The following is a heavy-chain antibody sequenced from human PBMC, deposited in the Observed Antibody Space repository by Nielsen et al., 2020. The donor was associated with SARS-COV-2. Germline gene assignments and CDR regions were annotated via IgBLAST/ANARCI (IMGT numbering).Heavy chain of an antibody. V-gene: IGHV1-18*04. CDR3: ARNGVRGVPNAFDI. CDR1: GYTFTGYY. D-gene: IGHD3-10*01. CDR2: ISAYNGNT. J-gene: IGHJ3*02. Sequence: ASVKVSCKASGYTFTGYYMHWVRQAPGQGLEWMGWISAYNGNTNYAQKLQGRVTMTTDTSTSTAYMELRSLRSDDTAVYYCARNGVRGVPNAFDIWGQGTMVTVSS.